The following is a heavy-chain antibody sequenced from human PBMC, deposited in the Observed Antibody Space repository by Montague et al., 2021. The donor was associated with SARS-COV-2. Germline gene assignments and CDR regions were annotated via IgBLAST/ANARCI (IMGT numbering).Heavy chain of an antibody. CDR1: GGSVSSYY. D-gene: IGHD3-3*01. Sequence: SETLSLTCTVSGGSVSSYYWSWIRQSPGKGLQWLGYIYYSGSTDYNPSLNSRVTMSVDTSKNQPTLRLNSVTTAATAVYFCARAGGFYDYWSGYSSSAGFFDPWGQGILVTVSS. CDR3: ARAGGFYDYWSGYSSSAGFFDP. CDR2: IYYSGST. V-gene: IGHV4-59*02. J-gene: IGHJ5*02.